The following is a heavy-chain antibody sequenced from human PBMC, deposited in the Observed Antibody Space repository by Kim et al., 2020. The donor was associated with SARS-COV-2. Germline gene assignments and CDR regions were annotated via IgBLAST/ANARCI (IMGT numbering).Heavy chain of an antibody. CDR2: ISSENNYI. V-gene: IGHV3-21*01. CDR3: AREEREIETQNFDY. CDR1: GFKFNTYT. J-gene: IGHJ4*02. Sequence: GGSLRLSCAASGFKFNTYTMNWVRQAPGKGLEWVSSISSENNYIYYADSVKGRFTISRDNVRNLLYLQINSLRAEDTAVYYCAREEREIETQNFDYWGQG. D-gene: IGHD1-26*01.